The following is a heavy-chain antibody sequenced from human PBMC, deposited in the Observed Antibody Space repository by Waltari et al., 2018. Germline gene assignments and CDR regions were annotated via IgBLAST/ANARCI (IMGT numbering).Heavy chain of an antibody. V-gene: IGHV3-7*01. CDR1: GFPFFSSW. CDR3: AKDYEGGATDY. Sequence: EVQLVASGGGLVQPGGSLRLSGAACGFPFFSSWMSLVRQAPGKGREWVATLNQDGSEKYYVDSVKGRFTISRDNAKNSLYLQMNSLRAEDTAMYYCAKDYEGGATDYWGQGTLVTVSS. CDR2: LNQDGSEK. D-gene: IGHD1-26*01. J-gene: IGHJ4*02.